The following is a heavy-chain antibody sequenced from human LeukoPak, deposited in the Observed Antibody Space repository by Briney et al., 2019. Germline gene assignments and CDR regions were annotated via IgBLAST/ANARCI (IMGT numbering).Heavy chain of an antibody. CDR2: VGISSGNT. D-gene: IGHD5-12*01. V-gene: IGHV3-48*04. J-gene: IGHJ4*02. CDR1: GFTFIDYS. CDR3: ARDHRYAFDN. Sequence: GGSLRLSCAASGFTFIDYSMNWVRQAPGKGLEWISYVGISSGNTMYADSVKGRFTISGDSAKNSVFLQMNGLRVEDTAVYYCARDHRYAFDNWGQGTLVTVSS.